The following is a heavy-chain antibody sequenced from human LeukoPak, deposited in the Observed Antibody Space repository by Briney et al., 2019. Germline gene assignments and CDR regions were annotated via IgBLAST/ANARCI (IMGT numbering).Heavy chain of an antibody. D-gene: IGHD5-18*01. J-gene: IGHJ4*02. V-gene: IGHV4-31*03. Sequence: SQTLSLTCTISAGSLRSGGYYWSWIRQHPGNGIESTGYIYYSVSTYYNPSLKSRFTISVDMSKIQFTRKRSAVTAAGRAVYYGAEAEEYSYGLLGFNYWGQGTLVT. CDR2: IYYSVST. CDR1: AGSLRSGGYY. CDR3: AEAEEYSYGLLGFNY.